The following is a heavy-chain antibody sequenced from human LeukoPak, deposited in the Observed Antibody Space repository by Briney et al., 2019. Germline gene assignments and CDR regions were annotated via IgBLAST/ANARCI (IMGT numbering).Heavy chain of an antibody. CDR2: ISGSGGST. J-gene: IGHJ6*03. Sequence: PGGSLRLSCAASGFTFSSYSMNWVRQAPGKGLEWVSAISGSGGSTYYADSVKGRFTISRDNSKNTLYLQMNSPRAEDTAVYYCAKGADSSGWFDHNYYYYMDVWGKGTTVTISS. CDR1: GFTFSSYS. D-gene: IGHD6-19*01. CDR3: AKGADSSGWFDHNYYYYMDV. V-gene: IGHV3-23*01.